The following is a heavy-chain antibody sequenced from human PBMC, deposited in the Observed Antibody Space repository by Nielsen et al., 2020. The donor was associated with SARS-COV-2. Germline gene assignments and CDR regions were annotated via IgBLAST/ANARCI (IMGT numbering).Heavy chain of an antibody. CDR3: ARDWSRAFDV. Sequence: GVLKISCAASGFTFSSLWMSWVRQVPGKGLEWVADIKPDGSEKFYVDSVKGRFTISRDNAKTSMSLQMNSLRVEDTAVYYCARDWSRAFDVWGQGTMVTVSS. J-gene: IGHJ3*01. CDR1: GFTFSSLW. CDR2: IKPDGSEK. V-gene: IGHV3-7*01.